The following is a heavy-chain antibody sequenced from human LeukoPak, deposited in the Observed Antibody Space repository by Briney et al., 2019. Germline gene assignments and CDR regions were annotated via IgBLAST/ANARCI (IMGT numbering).Heavy chain of an antibody. Sequence: GGSLRLSCAASGFTFSSYGMHWVRQAPGKGLEWVAVISYDGSNKYYADSVKGRFTISRDNSKNTLYLQMNSLRSEDTAVYYCATGASRAAFEYWGQGTLVTVSS. CDR2: ISYDGSNK. V-gene: IGHV3-30*03. D-gene: IGHD2-15*01. CDR1: GFTFSSYG. CDR3: ATGASRAAFEY. J-gene: IGHJ4*02.